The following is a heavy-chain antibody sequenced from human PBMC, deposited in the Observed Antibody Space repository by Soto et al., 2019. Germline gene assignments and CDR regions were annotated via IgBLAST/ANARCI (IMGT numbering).Heavy chain of an antibody. J-gene: IGHJ5*02. V-gene: IGHV1-69*13. CDR2: IIPIFGTA. CDR3: ARDWGGYGSSSPSWFDP. CDR1: GGTFSSYA. D-gene: IGHD6-6*01. Sequence: SVKVSCKASGGTFSSYAISWVRQAPGQGLEWMGGIIPIFGTANYAQKFQGRVTITADESTSTAYMELSSLRSEDTAVYYCARDWGGYGSSSPSWFDPWGQGTLVTVSS.